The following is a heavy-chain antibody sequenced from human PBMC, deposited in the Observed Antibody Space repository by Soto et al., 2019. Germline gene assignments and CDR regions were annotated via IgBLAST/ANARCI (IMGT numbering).Heavy chain of an antibody. CDR1: GFTFSSYA. D-gene: IGHD2-2*01. J-gene: IGHJ6*02. CDR2: ISYDGSNK. CDR3: ASLPAAPDFYYYGMDV. Sequence: GGSLRLSCAASGFTFSSYAMHWVRQAPGKGLEWVAVISYDGSNKYYADSVKGRFTISRDNSKNTLYLQMNSLRAEDTAVYYCASLPAAPDFYYYGMDVWGQGTTVTVSS. V-gene: IGHV3-30-3*01.